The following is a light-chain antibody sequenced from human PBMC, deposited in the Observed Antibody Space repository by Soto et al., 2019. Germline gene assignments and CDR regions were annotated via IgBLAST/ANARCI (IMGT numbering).Light chain of an antibody. CDR1: QSVTIN. V-gene: IGKV3-15*01. J-gene: IGKJ3*01. CDR2: GAS. CDR3: QQYHMWPPLT. Sequence: IVMTQSPATLSVSPGERATLSCRASQSVTINLAWYQQKPGQAPRLLIYGASTRATGIPSRFSGSGSGTEVTLTISSLQSEDFAVYYCQQYHMWPPLTFGPGTKVDIK.